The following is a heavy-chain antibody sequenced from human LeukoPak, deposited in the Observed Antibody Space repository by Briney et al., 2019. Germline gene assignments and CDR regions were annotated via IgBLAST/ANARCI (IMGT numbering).Heavy chain of an antibody. CDR1: GGSINSYH. V-gene: IGHV4-34*01. CDR3: VRGSRVYCGGDCYYY. CDR2: INPSGST. J-gene: IGHJ4*02. Sequence: PSETLSLTCSVSGGSINSYHWSWIRQPPDKGLEWIGEINPSGSTNYNPSLKTRVTISTDTSKNHFSLNLNSVTAADTGVYYCVRGSRVYCGGDCYYYWGQGTLVTVSS. D-gene: IGHD2-21*02.